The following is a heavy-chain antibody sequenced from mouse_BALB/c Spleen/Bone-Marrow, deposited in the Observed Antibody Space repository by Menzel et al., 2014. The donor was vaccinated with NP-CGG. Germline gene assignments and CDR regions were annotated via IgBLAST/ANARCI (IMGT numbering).Heavy chain of an antibody. V-gene: IGHV14-3*02. Sequence: EVQLVESGAELVKPGASVKLPCTASGFNIKDTYMHWVKERPEQGLEWIGRIDPANGNTKYDPKFQGKATITTDTSSNTAYLQLSSLTSEDTAVYYCVYGRDWYSDVWGAGTTVTVSS. CDR3: VYGRDWYSDV. CDR1: GFNIKDTY. CDR2: IDPANGNT. J-gene: IGHJ1*01. D-gene: IGHD1-1*01.